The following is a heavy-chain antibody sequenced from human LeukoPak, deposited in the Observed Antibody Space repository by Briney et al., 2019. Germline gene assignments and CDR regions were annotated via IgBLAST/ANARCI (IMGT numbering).Heavy chain of an antibody. V-gene: IGHV4-59*12. D-gene: IGHD3-10*01. CDR3: AREGKGDYYYYYMDV. CDR2: IYYSGST. Sequence: SETLSLTRTVSGGSIRSDFWSWIRQPPGKGLEWIGYIYYSGSTYYNPSLKSRVTISVDRSKNQFSLKLSSVTAADTAVFYCAREGKGDYYYYYMDVWGKGTTVTVSS. J-gene: IGHJ6*03. CDR1: GGSIRSDF.